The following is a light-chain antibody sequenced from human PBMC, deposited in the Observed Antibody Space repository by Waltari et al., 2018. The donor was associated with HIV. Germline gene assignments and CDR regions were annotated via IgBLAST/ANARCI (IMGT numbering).Light chain of an antibody. CDR2: GAS. V-gene: IGKV3-15*01. CDR1: QSVSSN. Sequence: EIMMTQSPATLSVSPGERATLSCRASQSVSSNLAWYQQKPGQAPRLLIYGASTRATGIPARFSGSGSGTEFTLTISSLQSEDFAVYYCQQYNDWRRVTVGQGTKVEIQ. J-gene: IGKJ1*01. CDR3: QQYNDWRRVT.